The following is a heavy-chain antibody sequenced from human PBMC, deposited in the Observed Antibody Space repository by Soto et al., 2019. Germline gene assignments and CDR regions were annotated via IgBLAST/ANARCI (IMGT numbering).Heavy chain of an antibody. Sequence: PGGSLRLSCAASGFTFSNHAMSWVRQAPGKGLEWVSGISGSGGNTYYADSVKGRFTISRDNSKNTLYLQMNSLRAEDTAVYFCAKGVAGRLLFDYWGQGTLVTVSS. D-gene: IGHD6-6*01. CDR2: ISGSGGNT. V-gene: IGHV3-23*01. J-gene: IGHJ4*02. CDR1: GFTFSNHA. CDR3: AKGVAGRLLFDY.